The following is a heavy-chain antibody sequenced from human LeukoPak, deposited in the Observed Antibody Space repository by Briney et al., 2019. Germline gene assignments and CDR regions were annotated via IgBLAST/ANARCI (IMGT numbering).Heavy chain of an antibody. J-gene: IGHJ4*02. V-gene: IGHV3-11*01. Sequence: PGGSLRLSCAASGFTFSDYYMSWIRQAPGKGLEWVSYISSSGSTIYYADSVKGRLTISRDNAKNSLYLQMNSLRAEDTAVYYCARGFLRYFDWLLWYWGQGTLVTVSS. CDR2: ISSSGSTI. D-gene: IGHD3-9*01. CDR1: GFTFSDYY. CDR3: ARGFLRYFDWLLWY.